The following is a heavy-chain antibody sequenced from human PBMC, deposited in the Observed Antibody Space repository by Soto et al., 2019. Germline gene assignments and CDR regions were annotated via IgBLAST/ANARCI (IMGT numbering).Heavy chain of an antibody. V-gene: IGHV4-30-2*01. J-gene: IGHJ3*02. D-gene: IGHD3-22*01. CDR2: IYHGST. CDR3: ASSGSRGIGAFDI. CDR1: GGSISSGGYS. Sequence: QLQLQESGSGLVKASQTLSLTCAVSGGSISSGGYSWSWIRQPPGKGLEWIGYIYHGSTYYNPSLKSRVTISIDRSKNQFSLKLSSVTAADTAVYYCASSGSRGIGAFDIWGQWTMVTVSS.